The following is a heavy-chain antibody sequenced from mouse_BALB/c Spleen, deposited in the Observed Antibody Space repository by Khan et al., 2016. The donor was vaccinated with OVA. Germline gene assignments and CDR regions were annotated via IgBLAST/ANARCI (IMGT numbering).Heavy chain of an antibody. J-gene: IGHJ4*01. CDR2: IWSDGST. Sequence: VLLVESGPGLVAPSQSLSITCTVSGFSLTTYGVHWVRQPPGTGLEWLVVIWSDGSTNYNSVLKSRLSISKDNSKSQVFLKMNRLQTDDTAMYYCARWFDGYSSLYAMDYWGQGTSVTVSS. V-gene: IGHV2-6*02. CDR3: ARWFDGYSSLYAMDY. D-gene: IGHD2-3*01. CDR1: GFSLTTYG.